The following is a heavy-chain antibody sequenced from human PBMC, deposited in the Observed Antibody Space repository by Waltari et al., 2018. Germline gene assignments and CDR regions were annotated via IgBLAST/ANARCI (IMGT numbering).Heavy chain of an antibody. CDR1: GFTFSSYS. V-gene: IGHV3-21*01. CDR3: ARADYDFWSGSNYGMDV. Sequence: EVQLVESGGGLVKPGGSLRLSCAASGFTFSSYSMNWVRQAPGKGLVWVSSISSSSSYIYYADSVKGRFTISRDNAKNSLYLQMNSLRAEDTAVYYCARADYDFWSGSNYGMDVWGQGTTVTVSS. D-gene: IGHD3-3*01. J-gene: IGHJ6*02. CDR2: ISSSSSYI.